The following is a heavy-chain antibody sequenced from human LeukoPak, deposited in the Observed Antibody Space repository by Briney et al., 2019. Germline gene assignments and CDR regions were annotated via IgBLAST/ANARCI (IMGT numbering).Heavy chain of an antibody. J-gene: IGHJ4*02. Sequence: PGGSLRLSCTASGFTFGDYAMSWVREAPGKGLEWVGFLRSKSHGGTTEYAASVKDRFTISRDDSKSVTYLQMNSLKTEDTAVYYCARPPSTLPAVIPDYWGQGTLVTVSS. CDR3: ARPPSTLPAVIPDY. CDR1: GFTFGDYA. D-gene: IGHD2-2*01. V-gene: IGHV3-49*04. CDR2: LRSKSHGGTT.